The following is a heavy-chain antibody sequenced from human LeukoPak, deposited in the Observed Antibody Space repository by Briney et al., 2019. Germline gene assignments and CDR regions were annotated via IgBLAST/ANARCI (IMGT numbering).Heavy chain of an antibody. D-gene: IGHD3-10*01. CDR3: AKDKGPFGEGYFDY. Sequence: GRSLRLSCAASGFTFDDYAMHWVRQAPGKGLEWVSGISWNSGSIGYADSVKGRFTISGDNAKNSLYLQMDSLRAEDTALYYCAKDKGPFGEGYFDYWGQGTLVTVSS. CDR1: GFTFDDYA. J-gene: IGHJ4*02. V-gene: IGHV3-9*01. CDR2: ISWNSGSI.